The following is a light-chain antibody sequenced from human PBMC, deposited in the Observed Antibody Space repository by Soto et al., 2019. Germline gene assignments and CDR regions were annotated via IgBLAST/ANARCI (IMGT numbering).Light chain of an antibody. J-gene: IGKJ5*01. CDR2: GTS. V-gene: IGKV1-39*01. Sequence: DIQMTQSPSSLSASVGDRVTITCRASQNINNYLIWYQQKAGSAPKFLIYGTSVLESGVPSRFSGSGSGTDFTLTISSLQPEDFATYYCHHNHTYPRTVGQGTRLDI. CDR3: HHNHTYPRT. CDR1: QNINNY.